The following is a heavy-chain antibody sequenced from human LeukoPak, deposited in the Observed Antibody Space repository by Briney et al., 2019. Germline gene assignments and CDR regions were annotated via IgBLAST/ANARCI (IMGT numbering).Heavy chain of an antibody. CDR3: AKLLLETGGIGEEFDY. Sequence: GGSLRLSCAASGFTFSSYAMCWVLQAPGKGLEWVAVIRYDGNKKYYADFVKGRFTISRDNSRNTVYLQMNSLTSEDTAVYYCAKLLLETGGIGEEFDYWGQGTLVTVSS. D-gene: IGHD1-26*01. CDR2: IRYDGNKK. CDR1: GFTFSSYA. V-gene: IGHV3-30*02. J-gene: IGHJ4*02.